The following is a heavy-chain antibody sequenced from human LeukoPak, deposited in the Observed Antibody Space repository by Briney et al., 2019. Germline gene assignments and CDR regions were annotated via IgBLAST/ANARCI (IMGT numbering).Heavy chain of an antibody. CDR1: GFTFSSYA. CDR3: ARKIGSGSYAFDI. Sequence: GGSLRLSCVASGFTFSSYAINWVRQAPGKGLEWVSYITSSSATIYYADSVKGRFTISRDNAKNALYLQMNSLRAEDTAVYFCARKIGSGSYAFDIWGQGTMVPVSP. D-gene: IGHD3-10*01. V-gene: IGHV3-48*01. J-gene: IGHJ3*02. CDR2: ITSSSATI.